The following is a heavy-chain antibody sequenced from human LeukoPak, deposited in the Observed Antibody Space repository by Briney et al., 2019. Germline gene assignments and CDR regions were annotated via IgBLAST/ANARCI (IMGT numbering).Heavy chain of an antibody. CDR1: GFPFSSYA. D-gene: IGHD7-27*01. V-gene: IGHV3-23*01. J-gene: IGHJ4*02. CDR3: AKEDPTIILGIDY. CDR2: ITGSGGST. Sequence: GESLRLSXAASGFPFSSYAMSWVRQTPGKGLEWVSAITGSGGSTYYADSVRGRFTISRDNSKNTLFLQLESLRVEDTAVYYCAKEDPTIILGIDYWGQGALVIVSS.